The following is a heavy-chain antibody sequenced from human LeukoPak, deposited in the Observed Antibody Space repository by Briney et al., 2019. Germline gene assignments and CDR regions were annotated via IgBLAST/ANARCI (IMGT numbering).Heavy chain of an antibody. CDR3: ARDIGGTTSDY. D-gene: IGHD2-2*01. CDR2: ISTYNGNA. J-gene: IGHJ4*02. V-gene: IGHV1-18*01. Sequence: ASVKVSCKASGYTFTSYGISWVRQAPGQGLEWMGWISTYNGNANYAQRLQGRVTMTTDTSTSTAYMELTSLRSDGTALYYCARDIGGTTSDYWGQGTLVTVSS. CDR1: GYTFTSYG.